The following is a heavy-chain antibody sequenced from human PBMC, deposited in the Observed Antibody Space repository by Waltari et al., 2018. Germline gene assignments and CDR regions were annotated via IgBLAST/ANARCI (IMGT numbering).Heavy chain of an antibody. CDR1: GFTFSSYA. CDR3: AKDGVTMIVVVIYYFDY. D-gene: IGHD3-22*01. J-gene: IGHJ4*02. CDR2: ISGSGGRT. Sequence: EVQLLESGGGLVQPGGSLRLSCAASGFTFSSYAMSWVHQAPGKGLEWVSAISGSGGRTYYAASVKGRFTISRDNSKNTLYLQMNSLRAEDTAVYYCAKDGVTMIVVVIYYFDYWGQGTLVTVSS. V-gene: IGHV3-23*01.